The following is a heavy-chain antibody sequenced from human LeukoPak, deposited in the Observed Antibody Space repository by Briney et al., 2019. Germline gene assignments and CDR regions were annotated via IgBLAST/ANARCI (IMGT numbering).Heavy chain of an antibody. Sequence: AGASLRLSCAASGFTFSIYGMTWVRRAPGKGLEWVSAISSTGGSTYYADSVQGRFTISSDNSKNTLYLQLSSLRAEDTAVYYCAKGLLLALDYWGQGTLVTVSS. J-gene: IGHJ4*02. V-gene: IGHV3-23*01. CDR2: ISSTGGST. CDR3: AKGLLLALDY. D-gene: IGHD3-22*01. CDR1: GFTFSIYG.